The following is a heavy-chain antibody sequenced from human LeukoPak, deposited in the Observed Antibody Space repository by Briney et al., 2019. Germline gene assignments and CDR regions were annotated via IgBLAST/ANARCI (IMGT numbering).Heavy chain of an antibody. CDR2: MNPNSGNT. CDR1: GYTFTSYD. Sequence: ASVKVSCKASGYTFTSYDIKWVRQATGQGLEWMGWMNPNSGNTGYAQKFQGRVTITRNTSISTAYMDLSRLRSEDTAVYYCARAHTSANWFDPWGQGTLVTVSS. V-gene: IGHV1-8*03. CDR3: ARAHTSANWFDP. D-gene: IGHD3-10*01. J-gene: IGHJ5*02.